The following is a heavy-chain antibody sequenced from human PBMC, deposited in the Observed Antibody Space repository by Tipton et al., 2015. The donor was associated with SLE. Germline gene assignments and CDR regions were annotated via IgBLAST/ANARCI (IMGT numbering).Heavy chain of an antibody. Sequence: RSLRLSCAASGFIFSSYDIHWVRQAPGKGLEWVAVISYDGSNKYYADSVKGRFTISRDNSKNTLYLQMNSLRAEDTAVYYCAREGGYCSGGSCWVDYWGQGTLVTVSS. J-gene: IGHJ4*02. CDR1: GFIFSSYD. CDR3: AREGGYCSGGSCWVDY. D-gene: IGHD2-15*01. V-gene: IGHV3-30*03. CDR2: ISYDGSNK.